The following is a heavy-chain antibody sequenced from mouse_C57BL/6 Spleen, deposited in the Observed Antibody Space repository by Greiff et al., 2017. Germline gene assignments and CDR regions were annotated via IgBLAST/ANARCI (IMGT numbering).Heavy chain of an antibody. Sequence: QVQLQQPGAELVRPGSSVKLSCKASGYTFTSYWMDWVKQRPGQGLEWIGNIYPSDSGTHYNQKFKDKATLTVDKSSSTSYMQLSSLTSEDSAVYYCARDYYYGSSYGFDDWGQGTTLTVSS. CDR2: IYPSDSGT. D-gene: IGHD1-1*01. CDR3: ARDYYYGSSYGFDD. V-gene: IGHV1-61*01. J-gene: IGHJ2*01. CDR1: GYTFTSYW.